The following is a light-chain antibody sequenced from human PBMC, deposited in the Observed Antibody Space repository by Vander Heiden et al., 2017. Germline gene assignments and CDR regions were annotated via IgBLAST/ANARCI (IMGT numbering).Light chain of an antibody. CDR1: NIGSTS. J-gene: IGLJ2*01. CDR3: QLWDSTTEHQP. CDR2: DDT. Sequence: SYCLTQPLSVSEAQGQEAGSTCEGNNIGSTSVYWYQQSPGQAPVLVVYDDTDRPSGIPDRFSGSKSGNTAALTISRVEAGDEADYYCQLWDSTTEHQPFGGGTKLTVL. V-gene: IGLV3-21*02.